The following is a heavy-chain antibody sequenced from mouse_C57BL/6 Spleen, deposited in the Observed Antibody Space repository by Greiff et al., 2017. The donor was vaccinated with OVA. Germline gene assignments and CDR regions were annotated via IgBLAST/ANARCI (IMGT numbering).Heavy chain of an antibody. Sequence: QVQLQQSGAELVKPGASVKLSCKASGYTFTSYWMQWVKQRPGQGLEWIGEIDPSDSYTNYNQKFKGKATLTVDTSSSTAYMQLSSLTSEDSAVYYCARRDYDGIYFDYWGQGTTLTVSS. V-gene: IGHV1-50*01. D-gene: IGHD2-4*01. CDR3: ARRDYDGIYFDY. CDR2: IDPSDSYT. CDR1: GYTFTSYW. J-gene: IGHJ2*01.